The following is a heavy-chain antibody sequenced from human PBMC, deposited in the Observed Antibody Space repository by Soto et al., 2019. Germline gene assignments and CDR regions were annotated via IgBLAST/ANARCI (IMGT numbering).Heavy chain of an antibody. CDR3: AKDRYYGSGSPGKYYFDY. V-gene: IGHV3-23*01. CDR1: GFTFSSYA. CDR2: ISGSGGST. Sequence: EVQLLESGGGLVQPGGSLRLSCAASGFTFSSYAMSWVRQAPGKGLEWVSAISGSGGSTYYADSVKGRFTISRDNSKNTLYLQMNSLRAEDTAVYYCAKDRYYGSGSPGKYYFDYWGQGTLVTVSS. D-gene: IGHD3-10*01. J-gene: IGHJ4*02.